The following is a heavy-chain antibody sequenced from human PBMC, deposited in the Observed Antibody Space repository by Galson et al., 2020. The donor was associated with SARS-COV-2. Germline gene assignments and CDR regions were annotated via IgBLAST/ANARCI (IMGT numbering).Heavy chain of an antibody. J-gene: IGHJ3*02. D-gene: IGHD2-21*02. Sequence: SETLSLTCSVSGGSISSYYWSWIRQSPGKGLERIGYIYNTGNTNYNPSLRRRVTISVDTSKNQFSLKLSSVTAADTAVYYCAKNKRALYCGGDCRAFDIWGQGTTVIVSS. CDR1: GGSISSYY. V-gene: IGHV4-59*01. CDR3: AKNKRALYCGGDCRAFDI. CDR2: IYNTGNT.